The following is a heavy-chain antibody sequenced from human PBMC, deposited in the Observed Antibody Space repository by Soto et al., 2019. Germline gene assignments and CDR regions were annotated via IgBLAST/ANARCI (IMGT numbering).Heavy chain of an antibody. CDR2: IYYSGST. Sequence: SETLSLTCTVSGGSISSYYWSWIRQPPGKGLEWIGYIYYSGSTNYNPSLKSRVTISVDTSKNQFSLKLSSVTAADTAVYYCARRVKSDLSVFDYWGQGTLVTVSS. J-gene: IGHJ4*02. CDR1: GGSISSYY. V-gene: IGHV4-59*01. D-gene: IGHD3-22*01. CDR3: ARRVKSDLSVFDY.